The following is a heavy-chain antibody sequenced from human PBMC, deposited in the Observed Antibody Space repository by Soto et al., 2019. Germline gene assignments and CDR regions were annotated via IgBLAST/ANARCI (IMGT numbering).Heavy chain of an antibody. D-gene: IGHD3-16*01. CDR1: GFTFSSYG. CDR2: IWYDGSNK. Sequence: QVQLVESGGGVVQPGRSLRLSCAASGFTFSSYGMHWVRQAPGKGLEWVAVIWYDGSNKYYADSVKGRFTISRDNSKXXXXXXXXXXXXXXXXXXXXXXXXXEVDCLEWGQGTLVTVSS. J-gene: IGHJ4*02. CDR3: XXXXXEVDCLE. V-gene: IGHV3-33*01.